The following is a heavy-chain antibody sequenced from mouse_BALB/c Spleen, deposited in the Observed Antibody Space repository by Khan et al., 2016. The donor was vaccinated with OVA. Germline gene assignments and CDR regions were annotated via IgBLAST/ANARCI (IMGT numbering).Heavy chain of an antibody. CDR2: ISKGGYST. V-gene: IGHV5-12-2*01. CDR3: ARPSTTKYDYVIDY. Sequence: EVELVESGGDLVQPGGSLKLSCAASGFTFSSYTMSWVRQTPEKRLEWVAFISKGGYSTYYPDTVKDRFTISRDNAKTTLYLQMSSLKSDDTVMYYCARPSTTKYDYVIDYWGQGTLVTVSS. J-gene: IGHJ4*01. D-gene: IGHD1-1*01. CDR1: GFTFSSYT.